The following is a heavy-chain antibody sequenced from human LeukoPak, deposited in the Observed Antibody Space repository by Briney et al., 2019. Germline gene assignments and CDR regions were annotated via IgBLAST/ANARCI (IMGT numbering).Heavy chain of an antibody. CDR1: GFTFSNYA. V-gene: IGHV3-23*01. CDR2: ISGSGDST. D-gene: IGHD3-22*01. CDR3: ARERDPGYNDSSGYRRVNAFDI. Sequence: GGSLRLSCAASGFTFSNYAMRWVRQAPGKGLEWVSGISGSGDSTYYADSVKDRFTISRDNAKNSLYLQMNSLRAEDTAVYYCARERDPGYNDSSGYRRVNAFDIWGQGTMVTVSS. J-gene: IGHJ3*02.